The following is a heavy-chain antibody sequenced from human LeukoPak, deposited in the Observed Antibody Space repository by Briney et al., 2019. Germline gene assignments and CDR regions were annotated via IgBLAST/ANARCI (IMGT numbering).Heavy chain of an antibody. CDR2: INPSGGST. CDR3: ARERYYYDSSGYYYDHNWFDP. J-gene: IGHJ5*02. CDR1: GYTFTSYY. V-gene: IGHV1-46*01. D-gene: IGHD3-22*01. Sequence: GASVKVSCKASGYTFTSYYMHWVRQAPGQGLEWMGIINPSGGSTSYAQKLQGRVTMTRDTSTSTVYMELSSLRSEDTAVYYCARERYYYDSSGYYYDHNWFDPWGQGTLVTVSS.